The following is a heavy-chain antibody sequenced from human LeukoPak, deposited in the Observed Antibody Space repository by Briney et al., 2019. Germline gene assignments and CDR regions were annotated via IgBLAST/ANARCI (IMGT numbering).Heavy chain of an antibody. J-gene: IGHJ4*02. V-gene: IGHV3-23*01. Sequence: GGSLRLSCAASGFTFSNYGMSWVRQAPGKGLEWVSAISGSGGRTYHADSVKGRFTISRDNSKNTLYLQMNSLRAEDTAVYYCARARLSFTRGIGANYFDYWGQGTPVTVSS. CDR3: ARARLSFTRGIGANYFDY. CDR1: GFTFSNYG. D-gene: IGHD2-15*01. CDR2: ISGSGGRT.